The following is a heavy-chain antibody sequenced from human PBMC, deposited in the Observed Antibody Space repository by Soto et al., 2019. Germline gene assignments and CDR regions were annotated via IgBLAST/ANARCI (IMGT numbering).Heavy chain of an antibody. V-gene: IGHV3-23*01. J-gene: IGHJ5*02. CDR2: ISGSGDST. CDR3: ASPGIAARGFWFDP. D-gene: IGHD6-6*01. Sequence: GGSLRLSCAASGFTFSGYAMSWVRRAPGKGLELVSAISGSGDSTDYADSVKGRFSISRDNSKNTLYLQMNSLRAEDTAVYYCASPGIAARGFWFDPWGQGTLVTVSS. CDR1: GFTFSGYA.